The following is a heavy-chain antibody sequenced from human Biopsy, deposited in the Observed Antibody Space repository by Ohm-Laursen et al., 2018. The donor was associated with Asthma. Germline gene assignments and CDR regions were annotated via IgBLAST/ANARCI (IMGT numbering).Heavy chain of an antibody. V-gene: IGHV3-11*01. CDR2: ISSSGSTT. D-gene: IGHD6-25*01. CDR3: ARVFESSEWGPFYHFGLDV. J-gene: IGHJ6*02. Sequence: SLRLSCAASGFSFSDYYMTWMRQAPGKGLEWVSSISSSGSTTYPAESVKGRFTISRDNAQKSLFLQMGSLRAEDTAIDYCARVFESSEWGPFYHFGLDVWGQGTTVAVSS. CDR1: GFSFSDYY.